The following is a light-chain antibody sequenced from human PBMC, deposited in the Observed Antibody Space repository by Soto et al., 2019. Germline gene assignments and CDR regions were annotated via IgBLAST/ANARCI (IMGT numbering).Light chain of an antibody. CDR3: QQSGSSPYT. CDR1: QSVSSSY. Sequence: EIVLTQSPGTLSLSPGERATLSCRASQSVSSSYLAWYQQKPGQAPRLLFYGASSRATGIPDRFSGSGSGTDFTLTISRLEPEDFAVYYCQQSGSSPYTFGQGTKLEIK. J-gene: IGKJ2*01. CDR2: GAS. V-gene: IGKV3-20*01.